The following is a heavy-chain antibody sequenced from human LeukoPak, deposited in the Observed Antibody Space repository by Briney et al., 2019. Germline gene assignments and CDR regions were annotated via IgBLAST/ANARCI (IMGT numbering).Heavy chain of an antibody. Sequence: GGSLRLSCAASGFTFSSYGMHWVRQAPGKGLEWVAVIWYDGSNRYYADSVKGRFTISRDNSKNTLYLQMNSLRGEDTAVYYCARDRITMVRGTYGMDDWGQGTTVTVSS. J-gene: IGHJ6*02. CDR2: IWYDGSNR. V-gene: IGHV3-33*01. D-gene: IGHD3-10*01. CDR3: ARDRITMVRGTYGMDD. CDR1: GFTFSSYG.